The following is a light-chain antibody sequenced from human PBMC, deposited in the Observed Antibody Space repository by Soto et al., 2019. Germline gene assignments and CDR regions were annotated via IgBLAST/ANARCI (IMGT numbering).Light chain of an antibody. J-gene: IGKJ4*01. Sequence: EIVMTQSPATLSVSPGERATLSCRASQSVGSNLAWYQQKPGQAPRFLIYGASTRATGIPARFSCSGSGPGFTLTIISLQSEDFAVYYCKQYDKWPLTFGGGTXV. V-gene: IGKV3-15*01. CDR2: GAS. CDR1: QSVGSN. CDR3: KQYDKWPLT.